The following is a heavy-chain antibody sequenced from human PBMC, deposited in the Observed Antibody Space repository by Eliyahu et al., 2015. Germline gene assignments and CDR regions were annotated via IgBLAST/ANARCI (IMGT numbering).Heavy chain of an antibody. Sequence: QVQLVESGGGVVXPGRSLXLXCAASGXXFXSXGMHWXRQAPGKGLEWVAVIWYDGSNKYYADSVKGRFTISRDNSKNTLYLQMNSLRAEDTAVYYCARGAYDILTGWLLDPWGQGTLVTVSS. J-gene: IGHJ5*02. V-gene: IGHV3-33*01. D-gene: IGHD3-9*01. CDR1: GXXFXSXG. CDR3: ARGAYDILTGWLLDP. CDR2: IWYDGSNK.